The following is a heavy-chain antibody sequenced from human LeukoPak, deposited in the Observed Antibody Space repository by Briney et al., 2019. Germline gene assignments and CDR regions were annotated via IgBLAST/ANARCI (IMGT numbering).Heavy chain of an antibody. V-gene: IGHV3-48*04. Sequence: GGSLRLSCAASGFTFSSYGMNWVRQAPGKGLEWVSYISSSGSTIYYADSVKGRFTISRDNAKNSLYLQMNSLRAEDTAVYYCARDLLQSISWGQGTLVTVSS. CDR3: ARDLLQSIS. CDR2: ISSSGSTI. CDR1: GFTFSSYG. J-gene: IGHJ5*02. D-gene: IGHD2-2*02.